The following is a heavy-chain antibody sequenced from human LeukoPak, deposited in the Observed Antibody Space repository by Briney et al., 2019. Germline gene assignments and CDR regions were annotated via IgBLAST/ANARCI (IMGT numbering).Heavy chain of an antibody. V-gene: IGHV3-23*01. CDR3: AKGSVRTQTYYDILTGYSRYFDY. CDR2: ISGSGGST. CDR1: GFTFSSYE. Sequence: GGSLRLSCAASGFTFSSYEMNWVRQAPGKGLEWVSAISGSGGSTYYADSVKGRFTISRDNSKNTLHLQMNSLRAEDTAVYYCAKGSVRTQTYYDILTGYSRYFDYWGQGTLVTVSS. J-gene: IGHJ4*02. D-gene: IGHD3-9*01.